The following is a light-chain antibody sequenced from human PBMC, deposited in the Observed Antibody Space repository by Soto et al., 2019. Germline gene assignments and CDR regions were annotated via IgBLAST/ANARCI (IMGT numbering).Light chain of an antibody. CDR2: EGS. Sequence: QSALTQPASVSGSPGQSITISCTGTSSDVGSYNLVSWYQQHPGKAPKVVIYEGSKRPSGISNRFSGSKSANTASLTISGLQAEYEADYYCSSYAGYSTLVFGGGTKLTVL. CDR3: SSYAGYSTLV. V-gene: IGLV2-23*01. CDR1: SSDVGSYNL. J-gene: IGLJ2*01.